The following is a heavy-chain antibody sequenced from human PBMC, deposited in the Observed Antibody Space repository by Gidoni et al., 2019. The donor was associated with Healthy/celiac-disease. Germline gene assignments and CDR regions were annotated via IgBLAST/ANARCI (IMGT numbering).Heavy chain of an antibody. V-gene: IGHV3-13*01. Sequence: EVQLVESGGGLVQPGGSLRLSCAASGFTFSSYDMHWVRQATGKGLEWVSAIGTAGDTYYPGSVKGRFTISRENAKNSLYLQMNSLRAGDTAVYYCARGPFYYDFWSGSFDYWGQGTLVTVSS. D-gene: IGHD3-3*01. CDR2: IGTAGDT. CDR3: ARGPFYYDFWSGSFDY. CDR1: GFTFSSYD. J-gene: IGHJ4*02.